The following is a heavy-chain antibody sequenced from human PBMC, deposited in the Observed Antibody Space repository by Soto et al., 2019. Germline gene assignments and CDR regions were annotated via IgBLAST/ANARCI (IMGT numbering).Heavy chain of an antibody. CDR1: GGSFSGYY. Sequence: SETLSLTCAVYGGSFSGYYWSWIRQPPGKGLEWIGEINHSGSTNYNPSLKSRVTISVDTSKNQFSLKLSSVTAADTAVYYCARAAYDILTGYYMGWFDPWGQGTLVTVSS. D-gene: IGHD3-9*01. V-gene: IGHV4-34*01. CDR3: ARAAYDILTGYYMGWFDP. J-gene: IGHJ5*02. CDR2: INHSGST.